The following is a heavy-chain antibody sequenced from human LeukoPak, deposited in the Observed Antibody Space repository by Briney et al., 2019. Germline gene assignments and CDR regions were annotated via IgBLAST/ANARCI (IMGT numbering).Heavy chain of an antibody. D-gene: IGHD5-18*01. Sequence: ASVKVSCKASGYTFTSYDINWVRQATGQGLEWMGWMNPNSGNTGYAQKFQGRVTMTRNTSMSTAYMELSSLRSEDTAVYYCASGLGSWNSYGYYYYYGMDVWGQGTTVTVSS. V-gene: IGHV1-8*01. CDR2: MNPNSGNT. CDR3: ASGLGSWNSYGYYYYYGMDV. J-gene: IGHJ6*02. CDR1: GYTFTSYD.